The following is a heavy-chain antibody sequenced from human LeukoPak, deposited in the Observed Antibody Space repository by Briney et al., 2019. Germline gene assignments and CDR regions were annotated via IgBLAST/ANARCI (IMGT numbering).Heavy chain of an antibody. D-gene: IGHD3-22*01. Sequence: SETLSLTCTVSGASISSYYWIWIRQPPGKGLEWIGNSHTSGSTNYNPSLKRRVTISVDMSKNQFSLKLTSVTAADTAVYYCARTYFSDSFDYWGQGTLVSVSS. J-gene: IGHJ4*02. CDR3: ARTYFSDSFDY. V-gene: IGHV4-4*09. CDR2: SHTSGST. CDR1: GASISSYY.